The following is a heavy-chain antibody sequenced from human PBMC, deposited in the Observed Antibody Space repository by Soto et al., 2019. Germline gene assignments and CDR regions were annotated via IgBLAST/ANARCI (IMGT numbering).Heavy chain of an antibody. Sequence: PSETLSLTCAVYGGSFSGYYWSWIRQPPGKGLEWIGEINHSGSTNYNPSLKSRVTISVDTSKNQFSLKLSSVTAADTAVYYCARGHGVAARQNWFDPWGQGTLVTVSS. CDR3: ARGHGVAARQNWFDP. J-gene: IGHJ5*02. CDR2: INHSGST. V-gene: IGHV4-34*01. D-gene: IGHD6-6*01. CDR1: GGSFSGYY.